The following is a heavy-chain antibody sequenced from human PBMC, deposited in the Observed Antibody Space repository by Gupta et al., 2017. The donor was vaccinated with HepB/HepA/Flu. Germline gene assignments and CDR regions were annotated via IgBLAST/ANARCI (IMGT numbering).Heavy chain of an antibody. D-gene: IGHD2-21*02. Sequence: QVQSLESGGRWVKPGGSLRPSRPASGSRSGDHYTSCARLPPGKGLEGVAYSNKGAKTQYYADSVKGRVTSSRDDAKNSLFLQMNSLRAEDTAIYYCTRERYCGGDCYAPGDYWGQGTLVTVSS. J-gene: IGHJ4*02. V-gene: IGHV3-11*01. CDR2: SNKGAKTQ. CDR3: TRERYCGGDCYAPGDY. CDR1: GSRSGDHY.